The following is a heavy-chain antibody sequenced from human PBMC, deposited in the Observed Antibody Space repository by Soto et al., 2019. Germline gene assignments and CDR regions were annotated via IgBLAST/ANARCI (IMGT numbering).Heavy chain of an antibody. CDR1: GFTFSSYA. CDR3: ARDMLIAARTFDY. J-gene: IGHJ4*02. CDR2: ISYDGSNK. D-gene: IGHD6-6*01. V-gene: IGHV3-30-3*01. Sequence: LRLSCAASGFTFSSYAMHWVRQAPGKGLEWVAVISYDGSNKYYADSVKGRFTISRDNSKNTLYLQMNSLRAEDTAVYYCARDMLIAARTFDYWGQGTLVTVSS.